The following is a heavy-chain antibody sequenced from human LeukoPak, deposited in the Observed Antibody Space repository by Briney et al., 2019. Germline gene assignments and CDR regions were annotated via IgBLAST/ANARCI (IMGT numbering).Heavy chain of an antibody. D-gene: IGHD3-3*01. Sequence: PGGSLRLSCAASGFTFSSYSMNWVRQAPGKGLEWVSSISSSSSYIYYADSVKGRFTISRDNAKNSLYLQMNSLRAEDTAVYYCARDSSLYDFWSGYSTYLFDYWGQGTLVTVSS. CDR2: ISSSSSYI. CDR3: ARDSSLYDFWSGYSTYLFDY. V-gene: IGHV3-21*01. J-gene: IGHJ4*02. CDR1: GFTFSSYS.